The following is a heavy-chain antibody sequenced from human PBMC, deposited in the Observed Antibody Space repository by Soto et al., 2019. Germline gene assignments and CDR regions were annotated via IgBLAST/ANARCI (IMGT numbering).Heavy chain of an antibody. D-gene: IGHD2-21*02. CDR2: ISISDSYR. Sequence: GGSLRLSCAASGFTFSSYGMNGVRQAPGKGLEWVSSISISDSYRYYADSVMGRFTISRDNAKHTLYLKMNCLRAEDTAVYYCANSARATDYYYYGMDVWGQGTTVTLSS. CDR3: ANSARATDYYYYGMDV. J-gene: IGHJ6*02. V-gene: IGHV3-21*01. CDR1: GFTFSSYG.